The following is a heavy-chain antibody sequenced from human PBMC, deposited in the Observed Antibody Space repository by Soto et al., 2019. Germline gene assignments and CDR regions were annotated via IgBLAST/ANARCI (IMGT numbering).Heavy chain of an antibody. CDR1: GASITSDKSY. J-gene: IGHJ4*02. Sequence: QVQLHGSGPGLVEPSQTLSLTCTVSGASITSDKSYCWAWVRHSPEKGLEWIGHIYNGGSTYHNPSLNSRASISVDTSKNQFSLRLNSVSAADTAVYYCTKGPSGDKVDYWGQGILVTVSS. CDR2: IYNGGST. V-gene: IGHV4-30-4*01. CDR3: TKGPSGDKVDY. D-gene: IGHD7-27*01.